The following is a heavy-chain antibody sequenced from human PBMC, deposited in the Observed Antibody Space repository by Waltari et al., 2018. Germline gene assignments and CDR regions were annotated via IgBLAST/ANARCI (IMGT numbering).Heavy chain of an antibody. Sequence: QVQLQESGPGLVKPSETLSLTCTVSGGSISSYYWSWIRQPPGKGLEWIGYIYYSGSTNCNPSLKSRVTISVDTSKNQCSLKLSSVTAADTAVYYCAREGRYCTNGVCDRGYGMDVWGQGTTVTVSS. CDR3: AREGRYCTNGVCDRGYGMDV. J-gene: IGHJ6*02. D-gene: IGHD2-8*01. CDR1: GGSISSYY. CDR2: IYYSGST. V-gene: IGHV4-59*01.